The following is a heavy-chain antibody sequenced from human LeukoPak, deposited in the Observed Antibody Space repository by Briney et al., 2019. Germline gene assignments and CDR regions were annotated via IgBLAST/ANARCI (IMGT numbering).Heavy chain of an antibody. D-gene: IGHD4-17*01. Sequence: SQTLSPTCAVSGGSISSGGYSWSWIRQPPGKGLEWIGYIYHRGSTYYNPSLKSRVTISVDRSKNQFSLKLSSVTAADTAVYYCARSYGDYDNWFDHRGQGTLVTVSS. CDR2: IYHRGST. V-gene: IGHV4-30-2*01. CDR3: ARSYGDYDNWFDH. CDR1: GGSISSGGYS. J-gene: IGHJ5*02.